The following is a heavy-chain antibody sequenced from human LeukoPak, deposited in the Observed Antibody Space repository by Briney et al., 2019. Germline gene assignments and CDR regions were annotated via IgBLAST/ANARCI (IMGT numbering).Heavy chain of an antibody. CDR1: GYTFTSYG. J-gene: IGHJ2*01. D-gene: IGHD2-2*01. Sequence: GASVKVSCKASGYTFTSYGISWVRQAPGQGLEWMGWISAYNGNTNYAQKLQGRVTMTTDTSTSTAYMELRSLRSEDTAVYYCARNPTCSSTSCYALEPYWYFDLWGRGTLVTVSS. CDR2: ISAYNGNT. V-gene: IGHV1-18*01. CDR3: ARNPTCSSTSCYALEPYWYFDL.